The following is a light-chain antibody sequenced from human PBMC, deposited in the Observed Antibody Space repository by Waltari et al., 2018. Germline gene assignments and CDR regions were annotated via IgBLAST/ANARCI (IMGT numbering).Light chain of an antibody. CDR1: QSVSSN. CDR3: QQYNNWPPWT. V-gene: IGKV3-15*01. Sequence: VMTQSPATLSVSPGERATLSCRASQSVSSNLAWYQHKPGQAPRLLIYGASTRATGTPARFSGSGSGTEFTLTISSLQSEDFAAYYCQQYNNWPPWTFGQGTTVEIK. J-gene: IGKJ1*01. CDR2: GAS.